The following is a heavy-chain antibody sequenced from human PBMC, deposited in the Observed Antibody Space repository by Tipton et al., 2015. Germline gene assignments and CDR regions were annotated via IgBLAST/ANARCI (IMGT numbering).Heavy chain of an antibody. V-gene: IGHV4-59*08. CDR3: ACQDYDSLTRDYQTVDY. D-gene: IGHD3-9*01. CDR1: GDSVTYYY. Sequence: TLSLTCTVSGDSVTYYYWSWIRQTPGKGLEWIGYIYYSGSTNYNPSLKSRVTISVDTSKTQFSLKLTSVTAADTAVYYCACQDYDSLTRDYQTVDYWGQGTLVTVSS. CDR2: IYYSGST. J-gene: IGHJ4*02.